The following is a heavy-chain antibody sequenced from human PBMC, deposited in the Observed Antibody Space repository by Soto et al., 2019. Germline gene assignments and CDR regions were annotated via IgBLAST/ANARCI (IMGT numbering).Heavy chain of an antibody. D-gene: IGHD5-18*01. V-gene: IGHV4-31*01. Sequence: QVQLQESGPGLVKPSQTLSLTCIVSGGSISSGGYYWSWIRQHPGKGLAWIGYIYYSGNTYYNPSLKSLVTIAVDTSKNQFSLKLSTVTAADTAVYYCAIVNTAMVPFDYWGQGTLVTVSS. CDR1: GGSISSGGYY. CDR3: AIVNTAMVPFDY. J-gene: IGHJ4*02. CDR2: IYYSGNT.